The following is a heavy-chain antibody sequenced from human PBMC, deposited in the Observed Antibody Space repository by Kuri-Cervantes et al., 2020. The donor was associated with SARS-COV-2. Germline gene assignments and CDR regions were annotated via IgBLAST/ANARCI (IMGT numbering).Heavy chain of an antibody. CDR2: ISSSSSTI. CDR3: ASRRAGAAAGIWGWFDP. D-gene: IGHD6-13*01. CDR1: GFTFSSYE. V-gene: IGHV3-48*01. Sequence: GALKISCAASGFTFSSYEVNWVRQAPGKGLEWVSYISSSSSTIYYADSVKGRFTISRDNAKNSLYLQMNSLRAEDTAVYYCASRRAGAAAGIWGWFDPWGQGTLVTVSS. J-gene: IGHJ5*02.